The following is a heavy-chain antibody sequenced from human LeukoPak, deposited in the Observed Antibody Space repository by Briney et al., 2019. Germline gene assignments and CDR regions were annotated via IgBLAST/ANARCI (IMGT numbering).Heavy chain of an antibody. D-gene: IGHD1-7*01. CDR3: ARQYITGTTSDLDY. CDR1: GGSISSSSYY. CDR2: IYYSGST. J-gene: IGHJ4*02. Sequence: SETLSLTCTASGGSISSSSYYWGWIRQPPGKGLEWIGSIYYSGSTYYNPSLKSRVTISVDTSKNQFSLKLSSVTAADTAVYYCARQYITGTTSDLDYWGQGTLVTVSS. V-gene: IGHV4-39*01.